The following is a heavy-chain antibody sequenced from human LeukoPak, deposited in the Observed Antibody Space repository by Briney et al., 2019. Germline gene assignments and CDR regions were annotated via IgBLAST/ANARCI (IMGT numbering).Heavy chain of an antibody. V-gene: IGHV3-23*01. Sequence: GGSLRLSCAASGFTFSSYAMSWVRQAPGKGLEWVSAISGSGGSTYYADSVKGRFTISRDNSKNTLYLQMNSLRAEDTAVYYCANALAESSFVYWGQGTLVTVSS. CDR2: ISGSGGST. CDR1: GFTFSSYA. CDR3: ANALAESSFVY. J-gene: IGHJ4*02. D-gene: IGHD1-14*01.